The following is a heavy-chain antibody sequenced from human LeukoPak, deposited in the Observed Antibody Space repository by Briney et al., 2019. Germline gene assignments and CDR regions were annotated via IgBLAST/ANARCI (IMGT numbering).Heavy chain of an antibody. CDR3: ARRGTYYDFWSGPDY. D-gene: IGHD3-3*01. CDR1: GFTFSAYA. Sequence: GGSLRLSCAASGFTFSAYAMSWVRQAPGKGLEWVSVISGSDGRTNYADSVKGRFTISRDNSKNTLYLQMSSLRAEDTAVYYCARRGTYYDFWSGPDYWGQGTLVTVSS. V-gene: IGHV3-23*01. J-gene: IGHJ4*02. CDR2: ISGSDGRT.